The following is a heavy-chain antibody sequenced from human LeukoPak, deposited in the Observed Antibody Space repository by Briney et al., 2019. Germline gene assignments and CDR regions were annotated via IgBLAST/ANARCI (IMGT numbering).Heavy chain of an antibody. J-gene: IGHJ6*03. CDR1: GGSISTYY. Sequence: SETLSLTCTVSGGSISTYYWNWIRQPPGKGLEWIGYIYYTGSTNYNPSLKSRVTISLDTSKNQFSLKLSSVTAADTAVYYCARDLHCSGGSCYLYYYYYYMDVWGKGTTVTVPS. CDR3: ARDLHCSGGSCYLYYYYYYMDV. V-gene: IGHV4-59*12. D-gene: IGHD2-15*01. CDR2: IYYTGST.